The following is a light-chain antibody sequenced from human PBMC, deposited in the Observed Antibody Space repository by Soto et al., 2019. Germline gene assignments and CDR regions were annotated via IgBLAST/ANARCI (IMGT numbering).Light chain of an antibody. J-gene: IGKJ1*01. V-gene: IGKV3-20*01. CDR3: QQYGISPT. CDR1: HSVSSNY. CDR2: DVS. Sequence: IVLTQSSGTLSLYPGERATLSCRSSHSVSSNYLAWYQQKPGQAPRLLIYDVSSRATGIPDRFSGSGSGTDFTLTISRLEPVDFAVYYCQQYGISPTFGQGTKVEIK.